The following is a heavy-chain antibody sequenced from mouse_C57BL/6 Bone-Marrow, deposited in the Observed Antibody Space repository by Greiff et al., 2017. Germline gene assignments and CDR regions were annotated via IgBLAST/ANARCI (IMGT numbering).Heavy chain of an antibody. D-gene: IGHD3-3*01. CDR3: TLGGFAY. CDR1: GFNIKDDY. Sequence: VQLKQSGAELVRPGASVTLSCTASGFNIKDDYMHWVKQRPEQGLEWIGWIDPENGDTEYASKFQGKATITADTSSNTAYLQLSSLTSEDTAVYYCTLGGFAYWGQGTLVTVSA. CDR2: IDPENGDT. J-gene: IGHJ3*01. V-gene: IGHV14-4*01.